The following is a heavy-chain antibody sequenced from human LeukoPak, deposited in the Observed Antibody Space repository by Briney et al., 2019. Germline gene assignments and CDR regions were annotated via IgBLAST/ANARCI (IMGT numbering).Heavy chain of an antibody. J-gene: IGHJ5*02. CDR1: GGSFSGYY. CDR2: INHSGST. V-gene: IGHV4-34*01. D-gene: IGHD3-16*01. CDR3: ARARRDLSGGWFDP. Sequence: SETLSLTCAVYGGSFSGYYWSWIRQPPGKGLEWIGEINHSGSTNYNPSLKSRVTISVDTSKNQFSLKLSSVTAADTAVYYCARARRDLSGGWFDPWGQGTLVTVSS.